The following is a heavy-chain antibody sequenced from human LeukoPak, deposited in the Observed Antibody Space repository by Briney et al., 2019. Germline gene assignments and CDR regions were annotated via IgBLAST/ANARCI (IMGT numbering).Heavy chain of an antibody. CDR1: GFTFSSYE. D-gene: IGHD2-21*02. CDR2: ISSSGSTI. V-gene: IGHV3-48*03. Sequence: GGALRLSCAASGFTFSSYEMNWVRQAPGKGLEWVSYISSSGSTIYYADSVKGRFTISRDNAKNSLYLQMNSLRAEDTAVYYCARDVPAYCGGDCPNPYWGQGTLVTVSS. CDR3: ARDVPAYCGGDCPNPY. J-gene: IGHJ4*02.